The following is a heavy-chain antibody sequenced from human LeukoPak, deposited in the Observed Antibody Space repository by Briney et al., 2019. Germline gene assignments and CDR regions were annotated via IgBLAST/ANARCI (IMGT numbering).Heavy chain of an antibody. Sequence: SETLSLTCAVCGGPFSGYYWSWIRQPPGKGLEWIGEINHSGSTNYNPSLKSRVTISVDTSKNQFSLKLSSVTAADTAVYYCARSTITIFGVVKYDYWGQGTLVTVSS. J-gene: IGHJ4*02. D-gene: IGHD3-3*01. CDR3: ARSTITIFGVVKYDY. CDR1: GGPFSGYY. V-gene: IGHV4-34*01. CDR2: INHSGST.